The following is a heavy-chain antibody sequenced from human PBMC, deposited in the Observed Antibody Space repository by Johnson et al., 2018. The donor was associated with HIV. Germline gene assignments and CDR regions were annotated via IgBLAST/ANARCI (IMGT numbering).Heavy chain of an antibody. CDR2: IGTAGDT. Sequence: EVQLVESGGGVVQPGRSLRLSCAASGFTFSSYGMHWVRQATGKGLEWVSAIGTAGDTYYPGSVKGRFTISRENAKNSLYLQMNSLRAEDTALYYCATRVGADTSGELDIWGQVTMVTVSS. J-gene: IGHJ3*02. CDR1: GFTFSSYG. V-gene: IGHV3-13*01. CDR3: ATRVGADTSGELDI. D-gene: IGHD1-26*01.